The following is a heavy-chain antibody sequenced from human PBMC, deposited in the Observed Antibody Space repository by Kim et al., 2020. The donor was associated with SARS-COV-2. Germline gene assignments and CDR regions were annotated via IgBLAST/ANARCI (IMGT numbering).Heavy chain of an antibody. J-gene: IGHJ5*02. Sequence: SETLSLTCTVSGGSISSGDYYWSWIRQPPGKGLEWIGYIYYSGSTYYNPSLKSRVTISVDTSKNQFSLKLSSVTAADTAVYYCARGGLYCSSTSCLRDSNWFDPWGQGTLVTVSS. D-gene: IGHD2-2*01. CDR2: IYYSGST. CDR3: ARGGLYCSSTSCLRDSNWFDP. V-gene: IGHV4-30-4*01. CDR1: GGSISSGDYY.